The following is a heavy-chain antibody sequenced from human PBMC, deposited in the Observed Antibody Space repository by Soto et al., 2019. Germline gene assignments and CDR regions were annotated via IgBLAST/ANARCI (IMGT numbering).Heavy chain of an antibody. CDR1: GYTFTNYG. Sequence: ASVKVSCKASGYTFTNYGINWVRQAPGQGLEWMGRINPSDGNRNFAQKFEDRVTMTTATSTNTVFLELRSLKSDDTAIYYCARDRLRGYDSSGFYSWGQGTTVTVSS. J-gene: IGHJ4*02. V-gene: IGHV1-18*01. D-gene: IGHD3-22*01. CDR3: ARDRLRGYDSSGFYS. CDR2: INPSDGNR.